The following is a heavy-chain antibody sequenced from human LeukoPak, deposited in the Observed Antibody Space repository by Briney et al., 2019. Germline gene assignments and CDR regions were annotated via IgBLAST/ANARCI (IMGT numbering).Heavy chain of an antibody. Sequence: SETLSLTCGVSGGSCSGYYWSWVRHPPGKGLEWSAEINHSGSTNYNPSLKSRVTISVDTSKNHFSLKLSSVTAADTAAYYCARVVPAATPIAVADNFDYWGQGTLVTVSS. CDR3: ARVVPAATPIAVADNFDY. V-gene: IGHV4-34*01. CDR1: GGSCSGYY. J-gene: IGHJ4*02. CDR2: INHSGST. D-gene: IGHD2-2*02.